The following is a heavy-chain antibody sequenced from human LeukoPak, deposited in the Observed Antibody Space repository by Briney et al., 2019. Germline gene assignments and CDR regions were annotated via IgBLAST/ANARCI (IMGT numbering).Heavy chain of an antibody. Sequence: PSETLSLTCAVYGGSFSGYYWSWIRQPPGKGLEWIGEINHSGSTNYNPSLKSRVTISVDTSKNQFSLKLSSVTAADTAVYYCARQDQLLFSDAFDIWGPGTMVTVSS. CDR3: ARQDQLLFSDAFDI. CDR2: INHSGST. J-gene: IGHJ3*02. CDR1: GGSFSGYY. V-gene: IGHV4-34*01. D-gene: IGHD2-2*01.